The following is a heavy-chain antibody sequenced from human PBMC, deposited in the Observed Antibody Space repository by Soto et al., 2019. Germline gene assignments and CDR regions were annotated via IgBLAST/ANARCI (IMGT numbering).Heavy chain of an antibody. Sequence: QVQLVESGGGVVQPGKSLRLSCAASGFTVTNYARHWVRQAPGQGLEWVAVILYDGSKKYYAYSVKGRFTISRDTSENTMSLQMNSLTAEYTAVYYCAKEDNAFDVWGQGTMVTVSA. CDR2: ILYDGSKK. CDR1: GFTVTNYA. V-gene: IGHV3-30*18. CDR3: AKEDNAFDV. D-gene: IGHD1-20*01. J-gene: IGHJ3*01.